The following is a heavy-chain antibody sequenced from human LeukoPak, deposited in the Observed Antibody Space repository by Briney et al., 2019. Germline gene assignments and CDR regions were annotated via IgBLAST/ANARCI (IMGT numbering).Heavy chain of an antibody. D-gene: IGHD6-6*01. CDR3: ARIGRPAAFDI. Sequence: PGGSLRLSCAASGFTFSSYGMHWIRQAPGKGLEWVSYITSSGSTIYYADSMKGRFTISRDNAKHSLFLQLDSLRAEDTAVYYCARIGRPAAFDIWGQGTLVIVSS. V-gene: IGHV3-48*04. J-gene: IGHJ3*02. CDR2: ITSSGSTI. CDR1: GFTFSSYG.